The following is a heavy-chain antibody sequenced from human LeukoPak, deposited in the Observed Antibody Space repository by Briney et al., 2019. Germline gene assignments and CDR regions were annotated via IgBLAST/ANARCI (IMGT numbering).Heavy chain of an antibody. CDR2: ISYSGST. CDR1: GGSITNYY. D-gene: IGHD5-12*01. V-gene: IGHV4-59*01. Sequence: PSETLSLTCTVSGGSITNYYWSWVRQPPGEGLGWVGYISYSGSTNYSPSLKSRVTISVDTSKKQFSLNLNSVTAADTAIYYCARGARGYPDDNFDYWGQGTLVTVSS. J-gene: IGHJ4*02. CDR3: ARGARGYPDDNFDY.